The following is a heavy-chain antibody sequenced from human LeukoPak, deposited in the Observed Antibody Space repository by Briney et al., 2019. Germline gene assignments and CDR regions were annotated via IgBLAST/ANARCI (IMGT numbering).Heavy chain of an antibody. D-gene: IGHD6-13*01. J-gene: IGHJ4*02. CDR1: GYTFTSYG. CDR2: ISAYNGNT. CDR3: ARESPYSSSWYPGDY. Sequence: GASVKVSCKASGYTFTSYGISWVRQAPGQGLEWMGWISAYNGNTNYAQKLQGRVTMTTDTSTSTAYMELRSLRSDDTAVYYCARESPYSSSWYPGDYWGQGTLVTVSS. V-gene: IGHV1-18*01.